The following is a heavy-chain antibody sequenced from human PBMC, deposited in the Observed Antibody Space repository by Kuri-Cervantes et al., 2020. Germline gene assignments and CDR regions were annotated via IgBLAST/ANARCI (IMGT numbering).Heavy chain of an antibody. CDR1: GGTFSSYV. Sequence: SVKVSCKASGGTFSSYVINWVRQAPGQGLEWMGGIIPICGSASYAQKFQGRVTLSTDESTSTAYMELSSLRSEDTAVYYCARAAAAGLYYYYYYMDVWGKGTTVTVSS. J-gene: IGHJ6*03. D-gene: IGHD6-13*01. V-gene: IGHV1-69*05. CDR2: IIPICGSA. CDR3: ARAAAAGLYYYYYYMDV.